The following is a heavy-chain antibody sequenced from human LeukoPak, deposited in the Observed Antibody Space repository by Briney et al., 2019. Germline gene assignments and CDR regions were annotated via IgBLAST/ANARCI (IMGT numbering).Heavy chain of an antibody. J-gene: IGHJ3*02. CDR3: ARDGRGYSYGHDAFDI. CDR2: INHSGST. Sequence: PSETLSLTCAVYGGSFSGYYWSWIRQPPGKGLEWIGEINHSGSTNYNPSLKSRVTISVDTSKNQFSLKLSSVTAADTAVYYCARDGRGYSYGHDAFDIWGQGTMVTVSS. CDR1: GGSFSGYY. D-gene: IGHD5-18*01. V-gene: IGHV4-34*01.